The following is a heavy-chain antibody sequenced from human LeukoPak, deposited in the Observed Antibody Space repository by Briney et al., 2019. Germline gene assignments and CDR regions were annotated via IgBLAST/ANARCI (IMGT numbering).Heavy chain of an antibody. Sequence: ASVKVSCTVSGYTLTELSMHWVRQAPGKGLEWMGGFDPEDGETIYAQKFQGRVTMTEDTSTDTAYVELSSLRSEDTAVYYCATAHEEWELREGYFDYWGQGTLVTVSS. V-gene: IGHV1-24*01. CDR3: ATAHEEWELREGYFDY. J-gene: IGHJ4*02. D-gene: IGHD1-26*01. CDR2: FDPEDGET. CDR1: GYTLTELS.